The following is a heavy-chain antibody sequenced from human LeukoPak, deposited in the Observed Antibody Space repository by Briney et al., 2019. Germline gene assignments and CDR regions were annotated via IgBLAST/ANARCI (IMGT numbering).Heavy chain of an antibody. CDR3: ARSGPSILWSKYFDY. J-gene: IGHJ4*02. CDR2: LYTAGPT. V-gene: IGHV3-66*01. Sequence: GGSLRLSCAASGFTVSSFYMSWVRQAPGKGLEWVSVLYTAGPTHYADSVQGRFTISRDNSKNTLFLQMDNLRADDTATYYCARSGPSILWSKYFDYWGQGALVTVSS. D-gene: IGHD3-10*01. CDR1: GFTVSSFY.